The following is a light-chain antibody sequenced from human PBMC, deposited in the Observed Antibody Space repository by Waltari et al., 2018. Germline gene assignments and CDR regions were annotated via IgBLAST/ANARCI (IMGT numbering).Light chain of an antibody. CDR2: DAS. Sequence: EIVLTQSPATLSLPPGERATLSCSASQSVSSYLAWYQQKPGQAPRLLIYDASKRATGIPGRFSGSGSGTDFTLTINTLEPEDFAVYYCQQRGHWLTFGGGTKVEIK. CDR1: QSVSSY. CDR3: QQRGHWLT. J-gene: IGKJ4*01. V-gene: IGKV3-11*01.